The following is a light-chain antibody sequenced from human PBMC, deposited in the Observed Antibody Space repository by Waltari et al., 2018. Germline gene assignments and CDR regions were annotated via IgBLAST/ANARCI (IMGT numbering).Light chain of an antibody. V-gene: IGLV3-21*04. J-gene: IGLJ3*02. CDR1: NLGRKS. CDR2: YDS. Sequence: SYVLTQPPSVSVAPGKTARITCGGNNLGRKSVHWYQQKAGQAPVLVIHYDSGRPTGIPERFSGSTSGDTATLSISRVEAGDEADYFCQVWDYIRGVFGGGTKLTVL. CDR3: QVWDYIRGV.